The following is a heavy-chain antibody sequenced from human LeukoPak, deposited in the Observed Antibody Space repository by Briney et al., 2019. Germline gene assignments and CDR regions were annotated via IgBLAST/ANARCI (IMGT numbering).Heavy chain of an antibody. V-gene: IGHV1-69*06. D-gene: IGHD2-2*01. CDR1: GGTFSSYA. CDR3: ARDVCSSTSCYVGWFDP. J-gene: IGHJ5*02. CDR2: IIPIFGTA. Sequence: GSSVKVSCKASGGTFSSYAISGVRQAPGQGLEWMGGIIPIFGTANYAQKFQGRVTITADKSTSTAYMELSSLRSEDTAVYYCARDVCSSTSCYVGWFDPWGQGTLVTVSS.